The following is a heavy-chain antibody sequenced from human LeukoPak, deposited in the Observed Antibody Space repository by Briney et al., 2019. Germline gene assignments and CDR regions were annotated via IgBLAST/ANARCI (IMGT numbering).Heavy chain of an antibody. Sequence: GGSLRLSCAASGFTFNNYAVTWVRQAPGKGLEWVSAISGGGSTYYADSVKGRFTISRDNSKNALYLQMNSLRAEDTAVYYCARVRYSYGNYYYYGMDVWGQGTTVTVSS. CDR3: ARVRYSYGNYYYYGMDV. D-gene: IGHD5-18*01. CDR1: GFTFNNYA. CDR2: ISGGGST. V-gene: IGHV3-23*01. J-gene: IGHJ6*02.